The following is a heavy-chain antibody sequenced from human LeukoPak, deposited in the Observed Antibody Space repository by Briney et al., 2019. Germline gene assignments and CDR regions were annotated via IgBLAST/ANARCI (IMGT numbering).Heavy chain of an antibody. D-gene: IGHD1-26*01. Sequence: GGSLRLSCAASGFSFSNFAIHWVRQAPGKGLEWLAVISHDGATKHYADSVKGRFTISRDNSNNSLSLQMNSLSAEDTAVYYCARARGRWHLLPLDFWGQGNLVTVSS. V-gene: IGHV3-30*04. J-gene: IGHJ4*02. CDR1: GFSFSNFA. CDR2: ISHDGATK. CDR3: ARARGRWHLLPLDF.